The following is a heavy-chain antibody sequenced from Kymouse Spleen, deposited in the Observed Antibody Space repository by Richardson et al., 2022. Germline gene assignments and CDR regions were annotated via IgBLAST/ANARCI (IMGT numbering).Heavy chain of an antibody. V-gene: IGHV3-7*01. CDR3: ARDGITMVQGYYYYGMDV. CDR1: GFTFSSYW. J-gene: IGHJ6*02. Sequence: EVQLVESGGGLVQPGGSLRLSCAASGFTFSSYWMSWVRQAPGKGLEWVANIKQDGSEKYYVDSVKGRFTISRDNAKNSLYLQMNSLRAEDTAVYYCARDGITMVQGYYYYGMDVWGQGTTVTVSS. CDR2: IKQDGSEK. D-gene: IGHD3-10*01.